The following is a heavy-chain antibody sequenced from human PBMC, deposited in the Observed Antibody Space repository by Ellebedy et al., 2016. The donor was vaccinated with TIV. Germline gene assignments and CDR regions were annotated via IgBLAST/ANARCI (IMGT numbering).Heavy chain of an antibody. V-gene: IGHV3-23*01. J-gene: IGHJ6*02. CDR1: GFTFSSYA. CDR2: ISGSGGST. CDR3: AKDLRTRPSYGMDV. Sequence: GESLKISXAASGFTFSSYAMSWVRQAPGKGLEWVSGISGSGGSTYFADSVKGRFTISRDNSKNTLYLQMNSLRAEDTAVYYCAKDLRTRPSYGMDVWGQGTTVTVSS.